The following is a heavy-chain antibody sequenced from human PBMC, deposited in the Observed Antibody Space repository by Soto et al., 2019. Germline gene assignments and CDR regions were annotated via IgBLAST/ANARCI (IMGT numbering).Heavy chain of an antibody. CDR3: ARLGPYGSETYSFRYNWFDP. D-gene: IGHD3-10*01. CDR1: GFTFSSYA. CDR2: ISYDGSNK. V-gene: IGHV3-30*14. J-gene: IGHJ5*02. Sequence: GGSLRLSCAASGFTFSSYAMHWVRQAPGKGLEWVAVISYDGSNKYYAVSVQGRFTISRDNSKNTVYLQMNSLRGEDTAIYYCARLGPYGSETYSFRYNWFDPWGQGTLVTVSS.